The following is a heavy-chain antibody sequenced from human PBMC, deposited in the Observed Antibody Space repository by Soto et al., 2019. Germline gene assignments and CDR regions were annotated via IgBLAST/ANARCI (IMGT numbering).Heavy chain of an antibody. J-gene: IGHJ4*02. CDR2: INHSGST. V-gene: IGHV4-34*01. CDR1: GGSFSGYD. CDR3: ARGWPLYDYIWGSYGKFFDY. D-gene: IGHD3-16*01. Sequence: SETLSLTCAVYGGSFSGYDWSWIRQPPGKGLEWIGEINHSGSTNYNPSLKSRVTISVDTSKNQFSLKLSSVTAADTAVYYFARGWPLYDYIWGSYGKFFDYWGQGTLVTVSS.